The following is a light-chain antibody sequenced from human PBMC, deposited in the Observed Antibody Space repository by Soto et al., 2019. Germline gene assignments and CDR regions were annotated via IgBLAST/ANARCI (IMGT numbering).Light chain of an antibody. J-gene: IGKJ1*01. CDR1: QSVSRNY. CDR2: VAS. Sequence: VATQRTSILFSFVGVSSNHTCRASQSVSRNYVAWYRLKPGQPPRLLIQVASDRAPGSPDRLGFSASGTGFTLTISRLGLQADAVYPCQEQGRTSVSFGEGTKVDIK. CDR3: QEQGRTSVS. V-gene: IGKV3-20*01.